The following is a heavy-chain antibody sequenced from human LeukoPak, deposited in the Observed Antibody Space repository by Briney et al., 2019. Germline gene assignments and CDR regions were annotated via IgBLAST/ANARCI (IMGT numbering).Heavy chain of an antibody. CDR3: ARDLRLGEFSFPFDY. CDR1: GFTFSSYA. V-gene: IGHV3-30*04. CDR2: ISFDGSNK. J-gene: IGHJ4*02. D-gene: IGHD3-16*02. Sequence: GGSLRLSCAASGFTFSSYAMHWVRQAPGKGLEWVAVISFDGSNKYYADSVKGRFTISRDNSKNTLYLQMNSLRPEDTAVYYCARDLRLGEFSFPFDYWGQGTLVTVSS.